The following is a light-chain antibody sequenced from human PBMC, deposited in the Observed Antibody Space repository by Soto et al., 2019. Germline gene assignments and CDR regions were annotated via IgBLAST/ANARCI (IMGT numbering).Light chain of an antibody. CDR2: AAS. CDR3: QQSYTTPYT. Sequence: MQMTQSPSSLSVSVGDRVTITCRASQSIDSYLNWYQQKPGKAPNLLIYAASSLQSGVPSRFSGGGSGTHFTLTISSLQPEDFATYYCQQSYTTPYTFGQGTKVDIK. V-gene: IGKV1-39*01. J-gene: IGKJ2*01. CDR1: QSIDSY.